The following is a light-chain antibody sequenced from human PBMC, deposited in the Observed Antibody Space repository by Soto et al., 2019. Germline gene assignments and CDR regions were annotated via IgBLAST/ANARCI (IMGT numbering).Light chain of an antibody. CDR2: EVF. Sequence: QSVLTQPPSASGSPGQSVTISCTGTRSDVGGYNYVSWYQQHPGKAPKLMIYEVFKRPSGVPDRFSGSKSANTASLTVSGLQAEDEADYYYTSYAGSNNLVFGGGTKLTVL. CDR3: TSYAGSNNLV. J-gene: IGLJ2*01. CDR1: RSDVGGYNY. V-gene: IGLV2-8*01.